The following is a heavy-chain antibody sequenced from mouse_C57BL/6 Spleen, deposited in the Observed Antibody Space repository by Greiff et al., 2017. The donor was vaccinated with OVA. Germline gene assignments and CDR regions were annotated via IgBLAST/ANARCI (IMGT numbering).Heavy chain of an antibody. J-gene: IGHJ4*01. CDR3: TREGMITRAMDY. D-gene: IGHD2-4*01. Sequence: EVKVVESGEGLVKPGGSLKLSCAASGFTFSSYAMSWVRQTPETRLEWVAYISSGGDYIYYADTVKGRFTISRDNARNTLYLQMSSLKSEDTAMYYCTREGMITRAMDYWGQGTSVTVSS. CDR1: GFTFSSYA. V-gene: IGHV5-9-1*02. CDR2: ISSGGDYI.